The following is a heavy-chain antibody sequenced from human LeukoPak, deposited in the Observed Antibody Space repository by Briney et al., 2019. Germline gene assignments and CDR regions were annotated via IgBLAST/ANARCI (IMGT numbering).Heavy chain of an antibody. CDR3: ATNGGNGEDYFDY. CDR2: ISGSNSYI. CDR1: GFTFNSYS. J-gene: IGHJ4*02. Sequence: GGSLRLSGAASGFTFNSYSMNGVRQAPGKGLEWVSSISGSNSYIYYADSMKGRFTISRDNAKNSLYLQMNSLRAEDTAVYYCATNGGNGEDYFDYWGQGTLVTVSS. V-gene: IGHV3-21*01. D-gene: IGHD4-23*01.